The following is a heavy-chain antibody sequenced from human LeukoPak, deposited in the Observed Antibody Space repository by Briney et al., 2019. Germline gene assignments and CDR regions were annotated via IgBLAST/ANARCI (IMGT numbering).Heavy chain of an antibody. D-gene: IGHD6-13*01. Sequence: GGSLRLSCAASGFTFSSYGMPWVRQAPGKGLEWVAVISYDGSNKYYADSVKGRFTISRDNSKNTLYPQMNSLRAEDTAVYYCAKDPYYSSSWYYYYYGMDVWGQGTTVTVSS. J-gene: IGHJ6*02. CDR3: AKDPYYSSSWYYYYYGMDV. CDR1: GFTFSSYG. V-gene: IGHV3-30*18. CDR2: ISYDGSNK.